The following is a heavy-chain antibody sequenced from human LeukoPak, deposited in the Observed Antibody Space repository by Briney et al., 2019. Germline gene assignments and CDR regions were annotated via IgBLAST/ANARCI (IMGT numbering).Heavy chain of an antibody. CDR2: INHSGST. J-gene: IGHJ4*02. CDR3: ARAPKYSSSWYKWTIFDY. D-gene: IGHD6-13*01. CDR1: GGSFSGYY. Sequence: SETLSLTCAVYGGSFSGYYWSWIRQPPGKGLEWLGEINHSGSTNYNPSLKSRVTISVDTSKNQFSLKLSSVTAADTAVYYCARAPKYSSSWYKWTIFDYWGQGTLVTVSS. V-gene: IGHV4-34*01.